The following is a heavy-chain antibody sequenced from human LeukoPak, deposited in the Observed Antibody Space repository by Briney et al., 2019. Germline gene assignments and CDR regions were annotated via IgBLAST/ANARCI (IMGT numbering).Heavy chain of an antibody. Sequence: AGSLRLSCAASGFTFSNYGMHWVRQAPGKGLEWVAVIWYDGSNKYYADSVKGRFTISRDNSKNTLYLQMNSLRAEDTAVYYCARFLSGSSYYFDYWGQETLVTVSS. CDR3: ARFLSGSSYYFDY. J-gene: IGHJ4*02. CDR2: IWYDGSNK. V-gene: IGHV3-33*01. D-gene: IGHD1-26*01. CDR1: GFTFSNYG.